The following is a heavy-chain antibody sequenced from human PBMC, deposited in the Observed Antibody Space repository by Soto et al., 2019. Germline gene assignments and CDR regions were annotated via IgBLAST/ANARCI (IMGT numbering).Heavy chain of an antibody. CDR2: ISGRGGST. V-gene: IGHV3-23*01. CDR3: SSHYYYSYYMDV. Sequence: GGSLRLSCAASGFTFSSYAMSWVRQAPGKGLEWVSAISGRGGSTYYADSVKGRFTISRDKSKNKLYLKMNSLRAEDQAVSYCSSHYYYSYYMDVWGKGTTVTVSS. CDR1: GFTFSSYA. J-gene: IGHJ6*03.